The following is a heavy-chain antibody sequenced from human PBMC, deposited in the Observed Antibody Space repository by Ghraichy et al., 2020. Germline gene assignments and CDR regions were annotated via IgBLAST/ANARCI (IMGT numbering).Heavy chain of an antibody. V-gene: IGHV3-48*02. Sequence: GSLRLSCVGSGLTFSSYSMNWVRQSPGKGLEWVGYITRSSRTITYADSVKGRFTISRDNAQNSLYLQMNSLRDDDTAVYYCAGASSVVRFYYYAGMDVWGQGTTVTVSS. J-gene: IGHJ6*02. CDR1: GLTFSSYS. CDR2: ITRSSRTI. D-gene: IGHD4-23*01. CDR3: AGASSVVRFYYYAGMDV.